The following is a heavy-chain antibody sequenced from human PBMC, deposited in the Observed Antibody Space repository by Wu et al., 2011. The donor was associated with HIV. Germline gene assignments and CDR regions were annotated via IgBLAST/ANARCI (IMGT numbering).Heavy chain of an antibody. CDR1: AGTFXKYV. D-gene: IGHD6-19*01. J-gene: IGHJ4*02. CDR3: ARDLSGTSDL. CDR2: INGYNGNS. V-gene: IGHV1-18*01. Sequence: EVKKPGSSVRVSCKASAGTFXKYVINWVRQAPGQGLEWLGWINGYNGNSRYRQNFQDRVSMSTDSATTTAYMDLSSLRFDDTAVYYCARDLSGTSDLWGQGTLVTVSS.